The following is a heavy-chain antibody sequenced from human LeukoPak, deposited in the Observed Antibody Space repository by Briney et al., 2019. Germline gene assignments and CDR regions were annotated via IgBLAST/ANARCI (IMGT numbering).Heavy chain of an antibody. CDR3: ARDKGPHITADAFDI. J-gene: IGHJ3*02. CDR2: IIPIFGTA. CDR1: GGTFSSYA. V-gene: IGHV1-69*06. D-gene: IGHD2-21*01. Sequence: GASVKVSCKASGGTFSSYAISWVRQAPGQGLEWMGGIIPIFGTANYAQKFQGRVTITADKSTSTAYMELSSLRSEDTAVYYCARDKGPHITADAFDIWGQGTMVTVSS.